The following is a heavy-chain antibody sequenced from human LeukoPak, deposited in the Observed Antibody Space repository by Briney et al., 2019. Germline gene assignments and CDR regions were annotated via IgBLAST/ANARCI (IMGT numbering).Heavy chain of an antibody. Sequence: SETLSLTCAVYGGSFSGYYWSWIRQPPGKGLEWIGEINHSGSTNYNPSLKSRVTISVDTSKNQFSLKLSSVTAADTAVYYCAREISGATWDWGQGTTVTVSS. J-gene: IGHJ6*02. D-gene: IGHD6-19*01. CDR2: INHSGST. CDR1: GGSFSGYY. CDR3: AREISGATWD. V-gene: IGHV4-34*01.